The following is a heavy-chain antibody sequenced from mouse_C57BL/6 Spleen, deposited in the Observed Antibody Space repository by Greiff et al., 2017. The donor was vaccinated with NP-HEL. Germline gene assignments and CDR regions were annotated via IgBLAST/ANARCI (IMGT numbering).Heavy chain of an antibody. D-gene: IGHD1-1*01. Sequence: QVQLQQSGPGLVQPSQRLSITCTVSGFSLTSYGVHWVRQSPGKGLEWLGVIWRGGSTDYNAAFMSRLSITKDNSKSQVFFKMNSLQADDTAIYYCANYYYGSSYGYFDVWGTGTTVTVSS. J-gene: IGHJ1*03. CDR2: IWRGGST. V-gene: IGHV2-5*01. CDR1: GFSLTSYG. CDR3: ANYYYGSSYGYFDV.